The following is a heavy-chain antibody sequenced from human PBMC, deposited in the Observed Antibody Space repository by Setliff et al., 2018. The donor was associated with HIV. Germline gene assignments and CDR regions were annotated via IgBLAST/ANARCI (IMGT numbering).Heavy chain of an antibody. V-gene: IGHV4-39*07. D-gene: IGHD3-22*01. CDR3: ARFPNPSQIVVIMPPDY. CDR2: IYTSGST. Sequence: PSETLSLTCTVSGGSISSSSYYWGWIRQPPGKGLEWIGRIYTSGSTSYTPSLKSRVTISVDTSKNQFSLKLSSVTAADTAVYYCARFPNPSQIVVIMPPDYWGQGTLVTVSS. CDR1: GGSISSSSYY. J-gene: IGHJ4*02.